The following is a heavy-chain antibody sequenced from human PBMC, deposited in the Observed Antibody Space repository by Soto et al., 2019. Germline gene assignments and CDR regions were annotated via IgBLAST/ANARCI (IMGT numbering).Heavy chain of an antibody. CDR1: GYTFTSYG. V-gene: IGHV1-18*01. CDR2: INAYNGNT. CDR3: ATVLPQFDP. J-gene: IGHJ5*02. Sequence: QVQLVQSGAEGKKPGASVKVSYKASGYTFTSYGISWVRQAPGQGLEWMGWINAYNGNTNYAQKLQGRVTMTTDTSTSTAYMELRRLSSDDTAVYYFATVLPQFDPWGQGTLVTVSS.